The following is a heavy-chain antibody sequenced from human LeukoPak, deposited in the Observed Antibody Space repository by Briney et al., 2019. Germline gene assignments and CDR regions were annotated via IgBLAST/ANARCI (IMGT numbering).Heavy chain of an antibody. CDR2: VSGRAYST. D-gene: IGHD1-14*01. CDR3: ARDRNVYGAYLDV. CDR1: GFTFSSYE. J-gene: IGHJ6*03. Sequence: PGGSVRLSCAASGFTFSSYEMNWVRQAPGKGLEWVSAVSGRAYSTYYADSVKGRFTISRDNSKNTLFLQMNSLRAEDTAVYYCARDRNVYGAYLDVWGNGTTVTVSS. V-gene: IGHV3-23*01.